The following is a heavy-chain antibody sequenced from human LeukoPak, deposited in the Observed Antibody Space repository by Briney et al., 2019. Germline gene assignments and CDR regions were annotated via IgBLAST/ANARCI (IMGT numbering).Heavy chain of an antibody. CDR3: ARGAFIPVFGVNYVDV. J-gene: IGHJ6*03. CDR2: IYYGGST. D-gene: IGHD3-3*01. V-gene: IGHV4-31*03. CDR1: GGSISSGGYY. Sequence: PSETLSLTCTVSGGSISSGGYYWSWIRQHPGKGLEWIGYIYYGGSTYYNPSLKSRVTMSVNTSKNQFSLKLSSVTAADTAVHYCARGAFIPVFGVNYVDVWGKGTTVTISS.